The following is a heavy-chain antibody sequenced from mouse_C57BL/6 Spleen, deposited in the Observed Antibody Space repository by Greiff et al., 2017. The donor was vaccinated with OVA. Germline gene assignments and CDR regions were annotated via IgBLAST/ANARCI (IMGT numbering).Heavy chain of an antibody. CDR3: ARGLTFAWFAY. V-gene: IGHV1-22*01. D-gene: IGHD4-1*01. CDR2: INPNNGGT. J-gene: IGHJ3*01. CDR1: GYTFTDYN. Sequence: EVQLQESGPELVKPGASVKMSCKASGYTFTDYNMHWVKQSHGKSLEWIGYINPNNGGTSYNQKFKGKATLTVNKSSSTAYMELRSLTSEDSAVYYCARGLTFAWFAYWGQGTLVTVSA.